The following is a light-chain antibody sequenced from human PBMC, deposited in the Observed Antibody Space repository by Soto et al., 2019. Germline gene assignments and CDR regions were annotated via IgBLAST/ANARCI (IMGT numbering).Light chain of an antibody. CDR2: EVS. J-gene: IGLJ1*01. Sequence: QSVLTQPPSASGSPGQSVTISCTGSRSDVGGYNYVSWYQQYPGTAPKLMIYEVSKRPSWVPDRFSGSKSGNTASLTVSGLQAEDEADYYCCSYAGINDYVFGTGTKVTVL. V-gene: IGLV2-8*01. CDR3: CSYAGINDYV. CDR1: RSDVGGYNY.